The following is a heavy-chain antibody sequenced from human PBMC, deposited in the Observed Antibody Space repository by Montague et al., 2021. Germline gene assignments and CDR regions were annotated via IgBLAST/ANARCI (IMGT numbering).Heavy chain of an antibody. CDR3: APKIAAHEAYDGFSV. D-gene: IGHD6-13*01. J-gene: IGHJ3*01. CDR1: GFSLATSGVG. V-gene: IGHV2-5*02. CDR2: XFWDDDK. Sequence: PALVKPTQTLTLTCTFSGFSLATSGVGVAWLRQPPGKALEWLALXFWDDDKRYSPSLKSRLTITKDTTKNQVVLTLTNMDPVDTATYFCAPKIAAHEAYDGFSVWGQGTVVTVSA.